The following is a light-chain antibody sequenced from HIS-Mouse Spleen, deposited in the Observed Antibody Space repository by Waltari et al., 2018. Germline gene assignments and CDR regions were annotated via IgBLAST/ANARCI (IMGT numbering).Light chain of an antibody. CDR2: EDS. CDR1: ALPKKY. J-gene: IGLJ2*01. V-gene: IGLV3-10*01. Sequence: SYELTQPPSVSVSPGQTARITCSGDALPKKYAYWYQQKSGQAPVLVIYEDSKRPYGIPERFPGSSSGTMATLTISGAQVEDEADYYCYSTDSSGNHRVFGGGTKLTVL. CDR3: YSTDSSGNHRV.